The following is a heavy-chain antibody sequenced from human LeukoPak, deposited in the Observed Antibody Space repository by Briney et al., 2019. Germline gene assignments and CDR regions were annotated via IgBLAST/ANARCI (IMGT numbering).Heavy chain of an antibody. CDR2: IWYGGSNK. J-gene: IGHJ4*02. CDR3: AKDAGREGYFDY. D-gene: IGHD1-1*01. Sequence: PGRSLRLSCAASGFTFSSYGMHWVRQAPGKGLEWVAVIWYGGSNKYYADSVKGRFTISRDNSKNTLYLQMNSLRAEDTAVYYCAKDAGREGYFDYWGQGTLVTVSS. CDR1: GFTFSSYG. V-gene: IGHV3-30*18.